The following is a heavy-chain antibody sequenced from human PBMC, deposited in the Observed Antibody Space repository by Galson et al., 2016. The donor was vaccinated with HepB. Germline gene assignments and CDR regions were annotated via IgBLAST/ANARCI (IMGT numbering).Heavy chain of an antibody. D-gene: IGHD6-13*01. Sequence: SLRLSCAASGFTFTNYWMHWVRQAPGKGLEWVSVIHTGGRPYYADSVKGRCTISRDNSKNTLYLQMNSLRAEDTAVYSCAREAIAAAGTHDAFDIRGQGTMVTVGS. J-gene: IGHJ3*02. CDR3: AREAIAAAGTHDAFDI. V-gene: IGHV3-53*01. CDR2: IHTGGRP. CDR1: GFTFTNYW.